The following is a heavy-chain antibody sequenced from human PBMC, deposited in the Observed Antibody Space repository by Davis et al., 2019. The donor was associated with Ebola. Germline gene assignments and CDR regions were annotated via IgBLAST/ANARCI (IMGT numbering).Heavy chain of an antibody. J-gene: IGHJ4*02. V-gene: IGHV3-23*01. CDR1: GFTFDDYA. D-gene: IGHD3-16*01. Sequence: GGSLRLSCAASGFTFDDYAMHWVRLAPGKGLEWVSLISGSGGSTYYADSVKGRFTISRDNSKNTLYLQMNSLRAEDTAVYYCAKEEHVMGFDYWGQGTLVTVSS. CDR2: ISGSGGST. CDR3: AKEEHVMGFDY.